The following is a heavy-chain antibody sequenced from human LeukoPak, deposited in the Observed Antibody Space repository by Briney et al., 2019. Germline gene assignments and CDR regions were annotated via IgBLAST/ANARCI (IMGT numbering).Heavy chain of an antibody. J-gene: IGHJ3*02. CDR1: GFTFSSYG. D-gene: IGHD5-12*01. CDR2: ISYDRSNK. V-gene: IGHV3-30*03. Sequence: GGSLRPSCAASGFTFSSYGMHWVRQAPGKGLEWVTFISYDRSNKYYADSVKGRFTISRDNSKKTLYLQMNSLRADDTAVYYCARGSSGYVDAFDIWGQGTMVTVSA. CDR3: ARGSSGYVDAFDI.